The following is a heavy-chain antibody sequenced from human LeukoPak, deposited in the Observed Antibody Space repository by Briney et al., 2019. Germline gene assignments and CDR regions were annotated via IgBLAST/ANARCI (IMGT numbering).Heavy chain of an antibody. CDR2: IYYSGNT. D-gene: IGHD3-22*01. J-gene: IGHJ4*02. V-gene: IGHV4-39*01. Sequence: SETLSLTCTVSGVSISSSNSYWGWIRQPPGKGLEWIGSIYYSGNTYYNASLKSQVSISIDTSENQFSLKLSSVTAADTAVYYCARLRYYYDSSGYFFDYWGQGTLVTVSS. CDR1: GVSISSSNSY. CDR3: ARLRYYYDSSGYFFDY.